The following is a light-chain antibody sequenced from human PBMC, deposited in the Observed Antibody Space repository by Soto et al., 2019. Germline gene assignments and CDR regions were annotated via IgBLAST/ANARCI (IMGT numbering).Light chain of an antibody. V-gene: IGKV2D-29*01. CDR1: QSLLYSDGRTY. J-gene: IGKJ4*01. CDR2: EVS. Sequence: DVVLTQTPRSLSVTPGQPASISCKSSQSLLYSDGRTYVYWYLQKPGQPPQLLIHEVSNRFSGVPDRFIGSGSGTDFTLKISRVEPEDVGVYYCMQSIQLPITFGGGTNVEIK. CDR3: MQSIQLPIT.